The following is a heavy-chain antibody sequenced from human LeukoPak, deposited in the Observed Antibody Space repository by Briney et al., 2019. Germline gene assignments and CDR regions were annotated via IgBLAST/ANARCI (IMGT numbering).Heavy chain of an antibody. D-gene: IGHD5-24*01. CDR3: ARSGDGSRDYFDY. J-gene: IGHJ4*02. V-gene: IGHV3-7*01. CDR2: INQDGSEK. CDR1: GFTLASYW. Sequence: GGSLRLSCAASGFTLASYWMSWVRQAPGKGLEWVANINQDGSEKDYVDSVKGRFTISRDNAKNSLYLQMNSLRAEDTGVYYCARSGDGSRDYFDYSGQGTLVTVSS.